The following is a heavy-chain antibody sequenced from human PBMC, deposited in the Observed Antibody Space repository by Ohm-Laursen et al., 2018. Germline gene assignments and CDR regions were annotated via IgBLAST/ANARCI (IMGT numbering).Heavy chain of an antibody. V-gene: IGHV4-39*01. J-gene: IGHJ4*02. D-gene: IGHD3-22*01. CDR1: GGSISSGTYY. Sequence: SQTLSLTCTVPGGSISSGTYYWGWIRQPPGGGLEWIGSVYYSGSTYYNPSLKSRVTISVDTSKNQFSLNLRSVTAADTAVYFCARRSTGSYDHFDHWGQGILVTVSS. CDR3: ARRSTGSYDHFDH. CDR2: VYYSGST.